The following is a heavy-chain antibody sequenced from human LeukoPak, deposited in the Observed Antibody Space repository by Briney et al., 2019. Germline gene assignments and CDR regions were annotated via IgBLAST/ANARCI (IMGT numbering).Heavy chain of an antibody. J-gene: IGHJ4*02. D-gene: IGHD4-11*01. CDR3: ARRREYSNPWGY. CDR2: IYCSGST. Sequence: SETLSLTCTVSGGSISSSSYYWGRLPQPPGKGLEWIGSIYCSGSTYYNSSLNSRVTISVDPSKNQFSRKLGSVTAADTGVYYCARRREYSNPWGYWGQGTLVTVSS. V-gene: IGHV4-39*01. CDR1: GGSISSSSYY.